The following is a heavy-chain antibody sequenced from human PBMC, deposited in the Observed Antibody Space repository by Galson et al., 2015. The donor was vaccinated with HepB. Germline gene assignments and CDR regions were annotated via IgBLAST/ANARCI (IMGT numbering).Heavy chain of an antibody. CDR3: ARVAHVGVAATSRPYNWFDP. Sequence: SVKVSCKASGYTFTTFDINWVRQAPGQGLEWMGWMNPTNGQTGYAQKFQGRVTMTGDTSISTAYMELSGLRFEDTAVYYCARVAHVGVAATSRPYNWFDPWGQGTLVTVSS. CDR1: GYTFTTFD. CDR2: MNPTNGQT. J-gene: IGHJ5*02. D-gene: IGHD2-15*01. V-gene: IGHV1-8*01.